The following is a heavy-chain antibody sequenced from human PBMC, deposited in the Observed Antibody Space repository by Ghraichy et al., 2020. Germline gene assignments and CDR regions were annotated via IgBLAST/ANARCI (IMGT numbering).Heavy chain of an antibody. CDR1: GYTFSNYY. CDR2: INPGGGNT. V-gene: IGHV1-46*01. Sequence: APVKVSCKASGYTFSNYYIHWVRQAPGQGFEWMGIINPGGGNTIYAQKFQGRVTMTRDTSTSTVYMDLSSLKSEDTAVYYCARCTTSCTGWYFDLWGRGTLVTVSS. D-gene: IGHD2-2*01. J-gene: IGHJ2*01. CDR3: ARCTTSCTGWYFDL.